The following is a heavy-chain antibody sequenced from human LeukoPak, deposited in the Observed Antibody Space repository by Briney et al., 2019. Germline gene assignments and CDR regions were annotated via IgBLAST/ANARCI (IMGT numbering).Heavy chain of an antibody. D-gene: IGHD3-22*01. CDR1: GFIFSDYS. J-gene: IGHJ3*02. V-gene: IGHV3-48*01. Sequence: GGSLRLSCAASGFIFSDYSMNWVRQAPGKGLEWVSFISSSSSTVYYADSVKGRFTISRDYANNSLFLQMNGLTAEDTAVYYCARERSALYYYDSSGYPDAFDIWGQGTMVTVSS. CDR3: ARERSALYYYDSSGYPDAFDI. CDR2: ISSSSSTV.